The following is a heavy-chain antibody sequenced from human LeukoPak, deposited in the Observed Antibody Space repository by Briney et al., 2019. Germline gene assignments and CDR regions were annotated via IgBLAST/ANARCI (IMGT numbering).Heavy chain of an antibody. J-gene: IGHJ4*02. Sequence: SETLSLTCAVYGGSFSGYYWSWIRQPPGKGLEWIGSIYYSGSTYYNPSLKSRVTISVDTSKNQLSLKLSSVTAADTAVYYCARLYYDSSGYYHFDYWGQGTLVTVSS. D-gene: IGHD3-22*01. CDR3: ARLYYDSSGYYHFDY. V-gene: IGHV4-34*01. CDR2: IYYSGST. CDR1: GGSFSGYY.